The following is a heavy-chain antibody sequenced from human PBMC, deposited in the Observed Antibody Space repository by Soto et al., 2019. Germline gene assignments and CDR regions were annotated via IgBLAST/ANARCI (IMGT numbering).Heavy chain of an antibody. J-gene: IGHJ4*02. CDR3: ASGAYDFWSADHHPPGY. D-gene: IGHD3-3*01. Sequence: QVRLVQSGAEVKKPGSSVKVSCKASGGTFSSYAISWVRQAPGQGLEWMGGIIPIFGTANYAQKFQGRVTITADESTSTAYMELSSLRSEDTAVYYCASGAYDFWSADHHPPGYWGQGTLVTVSS. V-gene: IGHV1-69*01. CDR1: GGTFSSYA. CDR2: IIPIFGTA.